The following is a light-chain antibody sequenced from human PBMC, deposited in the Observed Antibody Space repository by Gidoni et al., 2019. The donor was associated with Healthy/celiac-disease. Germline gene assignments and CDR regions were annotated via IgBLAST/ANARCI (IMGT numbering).Light chain of an antibody. CDR3: QVWDKV. Sequence: SYVLTPPPSVSVAPGQTARSTCGGNNIGRKSVHWYQQKPGQAPVLVVYDESDRPSGIPERFSGSNSGNTATLTISRVEAGDEADYYCQVWDKVFGGGTKLTVL. CDR2: DES. V-gene: IGLV3-21*02. CDR1: NIGRKS. J-gene: IGLJ3*02.